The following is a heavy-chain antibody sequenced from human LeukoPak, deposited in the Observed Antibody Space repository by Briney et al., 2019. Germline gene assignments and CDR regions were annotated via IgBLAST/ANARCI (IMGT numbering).Heavy chain of an antibody. CDR2: FYYSGSA. Sequence: SDTLPLTCGVSGHSLSSGYYWAWIRPPPGKGLEWIGAFYYSGSAHYHPSLLSRVPISVDTSKNRLYTQLNSFTAPAPAASYFAREDFSGRGCCFDPWSEGTLVTVS. V-gene: IGHV4-38-2*01. CDR3: AREDFSGRGCCFDP. D-gene: IGHD2-15*01. J-gene: IGHJ5*02. CDR1: GHSLSSGYY.